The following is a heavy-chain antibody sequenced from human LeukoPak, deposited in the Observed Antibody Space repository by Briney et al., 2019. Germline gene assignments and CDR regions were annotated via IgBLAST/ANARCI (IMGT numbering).Heavy chain of an antibody. CDR3: AREHTPYGSGCTAAY. Sequence: GGSLRLSCAASGFTFSSYGMNWVRQVPGTGLEWVSYVSPSSSSIYYADSVKGRFTISRDNAKNSLYLQMNSLRAEDTAVYYCAREHTPYGSGCTAAYWGQGTLVTVS. D-gene: IGHD6-19*01. V-gene: IGHV3-48*01. CDR1: GFTFSSYG. CDR2: VSPSSSSI. J-gene: IGHJ4*02.